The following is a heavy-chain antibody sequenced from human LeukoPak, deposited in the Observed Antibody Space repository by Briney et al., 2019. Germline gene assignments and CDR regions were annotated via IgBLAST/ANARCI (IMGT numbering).Heavy chain of an antibody. Sequence: GGSLRLSCAASGFTFSSYWMHWVRQVPGKGLMWVSRIKTDGSSTSYADSVKGRFTISRDNAKNSLYLQMNSLRAEDTAVYYCARPYSSGWYPKYFQHWGQGTLVTVSS. CDR3: ARPYSSGWYPKYFQH. V-gene: IGHV3-74*01. CDR2: IKTDGSST. CDR1: GFTFSSYW. D-gene: IGHD6-19*01. J-gene: IGHJ1*01.